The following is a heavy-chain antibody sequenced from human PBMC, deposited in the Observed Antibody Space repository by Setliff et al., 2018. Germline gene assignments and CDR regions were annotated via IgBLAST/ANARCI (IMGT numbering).Heavy chain of an antibody. J-gene: IGHJ5*02. Sequence: SEPLSLTCTFSGVSMTNYYWSWIRRPPEKGLEWIGYIYTTGTTKYNPSLKSRVTISIDTSKNQFSLKMRSVTAADTAIYYCARSRGVGATINWFDPWGQGTLVTVSS. CDR1: GVSMTNYY. CDR3: ARSRGVGATINWFDP. V-gene: IGHV4-4*08. D-gene: IGHD1-26*01. CDR2: IYTTGTT.